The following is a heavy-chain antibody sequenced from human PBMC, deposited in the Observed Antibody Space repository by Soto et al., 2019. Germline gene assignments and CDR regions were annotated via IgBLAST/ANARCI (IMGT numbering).Heavy chain of an antibody. J-gene: IGHJ4*02. CDR1: GITFRSHA. V-gene: IGHV3-23*01. CDR2: ISGSGGNT. Sequence: GGSLRLSCEASGITFRSHAMSWVRQAPGRGLEWVSTISGSGGNTHYADSVKGRFTISRDNSKNTLYLQMNSLRAEDTAVYHCAKDPLGGGESRNYFDYCCQGTRVTVFS. D-gene: IGHD3-16*01. CDR3: AKDPLGGGESRNYFDY.